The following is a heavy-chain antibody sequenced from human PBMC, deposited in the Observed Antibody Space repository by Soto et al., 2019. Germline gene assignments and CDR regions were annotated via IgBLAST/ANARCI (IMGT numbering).Heavy chain of an antibody. CDR3: ARVLVGMTRSQHFDY. J-gene: IGHJ4*02. V-gene: IGHV3-7*05. Sequence: EVQLVESGGGLVQPGGSLRLSCAASGFTFRSYWMTWVRQAPGKGLEWVANIKQDGSEKYYLDSVKGRFTISRDNAKNSMYLQMNSLRAEDTAVYYCARVLVGMTRSQHFDYWGQGTRVTVSS. CDR2: IKQDGSEK. D-gene: IGHD1-26*01. CDR1: GFTFRSYW.